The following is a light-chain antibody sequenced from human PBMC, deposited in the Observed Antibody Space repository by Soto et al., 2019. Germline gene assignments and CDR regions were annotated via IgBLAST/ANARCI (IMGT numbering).Light chain of an antibody. Sequence: QSALTQPPSASGTPGQRVFISCSGSSSNIGGTNYAYWYQQLPGAAPKLLMHSSNLRPSGVPERISGSKSGTSASLAISGLRSEDEAVYYCASWDDRLGAVIFGGGTKVTVL. V-gene: IGLV1-47*02. CDR3: ASWDDRLGAVI. J-gene: IGLJ2*01. CDR2: SSN. CDR1: SSNIGGTNY.